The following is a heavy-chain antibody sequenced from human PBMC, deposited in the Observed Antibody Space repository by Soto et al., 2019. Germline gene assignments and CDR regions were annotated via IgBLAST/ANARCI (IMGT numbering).Heavy chain of an antibody. CDR2: MTAGGGST. CDR1: GFSFISYA. D-gene: IGHD3-10*01. J-gene: IGHJ6*02. Sequence: GGSLRLSCAASGFSFISYAMSWGRQAPGKGPEWVSSMTAGGGSTYHADSVKGRFTISRDNSKNTLYLQMNSLRAEDTAVYYCAKDCYGSGTDYFYGMDVRGQGTTVTVSS. CDR3: AKDCYGSGTDYFYGMDV. V-gene: IGHV3-23*01.